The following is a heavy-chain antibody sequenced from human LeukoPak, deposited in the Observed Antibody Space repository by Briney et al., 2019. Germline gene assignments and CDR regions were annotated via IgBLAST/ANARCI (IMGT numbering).Heavy chain of an antibody. CDR3: AKDRFLEWLSPSGYFDY. Sequence: GGSLRLSCAASGFTFSTYGMHWVRQAPGKGLEWVAVISYDGNVKYYADSVKGRFTISRDNSKNTLYLQMNSLRIEDTAVYYCAKDRFLEWLSPSGYFDYWGQGTLVTVSS. CDR2: ISYDGNVK. CDR1: GFTFSTYG. V-gene: IGHV3-30*18. J-gene: IGHJ4*02. D-gene: IGHD3-3*01.